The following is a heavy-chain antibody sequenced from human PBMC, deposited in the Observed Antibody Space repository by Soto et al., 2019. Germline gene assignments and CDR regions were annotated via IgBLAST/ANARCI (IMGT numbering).Heavy chain of an antibody. CDR1: GGSISSGDYY. D-gene: IGHD1-20*01. V-gene: IGHV4-30-4*01. CDR2: IYYSGST. J-gene: IGHJ5*02. Sequence: CLTCTVSGGSISSGDYYWSWIRQPPGKGLEWIGYIYYSGSTYYNPSLKSRVTISVDTSKNQFSLKLSSVTAADTAVYYCATENLHNWNNLGYNWFDPWGQGTLVTVSS. CDR3: ATENLHNWNNLGYNWFDP.